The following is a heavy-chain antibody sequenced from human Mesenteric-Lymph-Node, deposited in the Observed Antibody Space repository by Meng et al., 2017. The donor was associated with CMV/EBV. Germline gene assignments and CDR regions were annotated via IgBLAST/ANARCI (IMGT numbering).Heavy chain of an antibody. D-gene: IGHD2-21*01. CDR3: ARGHSPRSSRYYFDY. Sequence: FQYTFPSDDINWVRQATGQGLEWMGWMNPNSGNAGYAQKFQGRVTMTTNTSISTAYMELSSLTSEDTAVYYCARGHSPRSSRYYFDYWGQGTLVTVSS. CDR2: MNPNSGNA. J-gene: IGHJ4*02. CDR1: QYTFPSDD. V-gene: IGHV1-8*01.